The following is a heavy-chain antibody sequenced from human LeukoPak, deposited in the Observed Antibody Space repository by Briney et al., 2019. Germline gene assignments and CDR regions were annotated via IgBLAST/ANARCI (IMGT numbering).Heavy chain of an antibody. Sequence: GGSLRLSCAASGFTFSSYAMSWVRLAPGKGLEWVSAISGSGGSTYYADSVKGRFTISRDNSKNTLYLQMNSLRAEDTAVYYFAKPGLDYGGAFDIWGQGTMVTVSS. CDR3: AKPGLDYGGAFDI. D-gene: IGHD4-23*01. V-gene: IGHV3-23*01. CDR1: GFTFSSYA. CDR2: ISGSGGST. J-gene: IGHJ3*02.